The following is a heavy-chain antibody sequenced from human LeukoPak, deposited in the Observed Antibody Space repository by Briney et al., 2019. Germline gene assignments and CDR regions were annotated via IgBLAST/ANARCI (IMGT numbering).Heavy chain of an antibody. V-gene: IGHV3-48*03. CDR3: ARLTLLPGDYDY. D-gene: IGHD3-10*01. CDR2: ISSSGSAI. Sequence: LPGGSLRLSCTASGSSFSGYEMNWVRQAPGKGLEWVSYISSSGSAIYYADSVKGRFIISRDNPRNSLYLQMNSLRAEDTAVYYCARLTLLPGDYDYWGQGTLVTVSS. CDR1: GSSFSGYE. J-gene: IGHJ4*02.